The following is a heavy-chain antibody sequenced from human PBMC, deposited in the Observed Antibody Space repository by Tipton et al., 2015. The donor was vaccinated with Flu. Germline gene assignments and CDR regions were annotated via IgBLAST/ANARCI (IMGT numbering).Heavy chain of an antibody. V-gene: IGHV3-53*01. D-gene: IGHD1-26*01. CDR1: GFTFSPYS. CDR2: TYNGGST. CDR3: ARGGGSYYQIDY. Sequence: GSLRLSCAASGFTFSPYSMNWVRQAPGKGLEWVSVTYNGGSTYYEDSVKGRFTISRDKSKNTLYLQMNRLRAEDTAVYYCARGGGSYYQIDYWGQGTLVTVSS. J-gene: IGHJ4*02.